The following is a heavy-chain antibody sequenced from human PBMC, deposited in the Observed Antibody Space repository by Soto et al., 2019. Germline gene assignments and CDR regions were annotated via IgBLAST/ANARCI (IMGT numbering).Heavy chain of an antibody. CDR1: GDSVSPNSAT. CDR3: ARDNDGAQFASSYNDL. CDR2: TYYRSKWFN. Sequence: SQTLSLTCAISGDSVSPNSATWDWIRQSPSRGLEWLGRTYYRSKWFNDYAVSVKGRISINPDTSNNQFSLQLNSVTPDDTAVYYCARDNDGAQFASSYNDLWGQGTLVTVSS. D-gene: IGHD6-6*01. V-gene: IGHV6-1*01. J-gene: IGHJ5*02.